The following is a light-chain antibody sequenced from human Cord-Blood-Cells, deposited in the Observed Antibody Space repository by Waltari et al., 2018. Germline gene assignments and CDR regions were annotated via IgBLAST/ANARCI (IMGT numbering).Light chain of an antibody. CDR2: WAS. V-gene: IGKV4-1*01. CDR3: QQYYSTPYS. Sequence: DIVMTQSPDSLAVSLGERATINCKSSQSVLYSSNNKNYLAWYQQKPGQPPKLLIYWASTRESGVPDRFSGSGSGTDFTLTISSLQAEDVAVYYCQQYYSTPYSFGXGTKXEI. CDR1: QSVLYSSNNKNY. J-gene: IGKJ2*03.